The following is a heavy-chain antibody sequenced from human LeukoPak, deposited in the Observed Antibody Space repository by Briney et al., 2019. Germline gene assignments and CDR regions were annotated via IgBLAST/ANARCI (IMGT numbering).Heavy chain of an antibody. Sequence: GGSLRLSCSASGFTFSSYEMNWVRQAPGKGLEWISYITGSGDTIYYADSVKGRFTISRDNAKNSLYLQMNSLRAEDTAVYYCARDGRFGELYLDYWGQGTLVTVSS. CDR1: GFTFSSYE. J-gene: IGHJ4*02. D-gene: IGHD3-10*01. CDR3: ARDGRFGELYLDY. V-gene: IGHV3-48*03. CDR2: ITGSGDTI.